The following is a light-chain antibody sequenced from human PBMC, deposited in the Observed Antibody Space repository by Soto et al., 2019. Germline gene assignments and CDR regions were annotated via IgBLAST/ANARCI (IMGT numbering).Light chain of an antibody. CDR1: QSVSSN. Sequence: EIVMTQSPATLSVSPGERATLSCRDSQSVSSNLAWYQQKPGQAPRLLIYGASTGATVIPARFSGSGSGTEFTLTISSLQSEDFAVYYCQQYNNWPRTFGQGTKV. CDR3: QQYNNWPRT. V-gene: IGKV3-15*01. CDR2: GAS. J-gene: IGKJ1*01.